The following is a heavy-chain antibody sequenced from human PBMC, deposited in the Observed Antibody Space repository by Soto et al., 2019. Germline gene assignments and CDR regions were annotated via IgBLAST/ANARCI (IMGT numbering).Heavy chain of an antibody. J-gene: IGHJ3*01. D-gene: IGHD6-19*01. Sequence: QVQMGQSGAAVRKPGSSVTVSCKASVGTFTKSAITSLRQAPRQGLDWMGGIVLHPGTTNSAHKVRGRVTINAHDSPSTAYLVLSSRRSDDTAVYYCASGVGGLGGSSGWPDYSFEVWGHGTMVIVSS. CDR3: ASGVGGLGGSSGWPDYSFEV. V-gene: IGHV1-69*01. CDR2: IVLHPGTT. CDR1: VGTFTKSA.